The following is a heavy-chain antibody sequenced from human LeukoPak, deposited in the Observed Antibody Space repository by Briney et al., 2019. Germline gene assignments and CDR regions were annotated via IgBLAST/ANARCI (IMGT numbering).Heavy chain of an antibody. D-gene: IGHD3-10*01. CDR2: ISSSSSYI. V-gene: IGHV3-21*01. Sequence: GGSLRLSCAASGFTFSSYSMNWVRQAPGKGLEWVSSISSSSSYIYYADSVKGRFTISRDNAKNSLYLQMNSLRAEDTAVYYCARMGFGELSFSDYWGQGTLVTVPS. CDR3: ARMGFGELSFSDY. J-gene: IGHJ4*02. CDR1: GFTFSSYS.